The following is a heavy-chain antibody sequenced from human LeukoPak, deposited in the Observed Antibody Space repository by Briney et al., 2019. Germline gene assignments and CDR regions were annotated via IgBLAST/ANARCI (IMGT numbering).Heavy chain of an antibody. V-gene: IGHV3-21*06. D-gene: IGHD2-15*01. Sequence: PGGSLRLSCAASGFTFTSYSMNWVRQAPGKGLEWVSSIRSSSTYIYYADSVTGRFTISRDNAKNSLSLQMNSLRAEDTAVYYCARAGYCSGGNCYLDYWGQGTLVTVSS. CDR2: IRSSSTYI. CDR1: GFTFTSYS. J-gene: IGHJ4*03. CDR3: ARAGYCSGGNCYLDY.